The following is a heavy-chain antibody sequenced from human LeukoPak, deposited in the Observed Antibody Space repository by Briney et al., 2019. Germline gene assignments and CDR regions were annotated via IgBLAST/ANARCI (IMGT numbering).Heavy chain of an antibody. Sequence: SQTLSLTCTVSGGSISSGDYYWSWIRQPPGKGLEWFGNIDYSGSTYYNPSLKSRVTISVDTSKNQFSLKLSSVTAADTAVYYCARVSGAAFPFIDYWGQGTLVTVSS. J-gene: IGHJ4*02. CDR1: GGSISSGDYY. V-gene: IGHV4-30-4*01. CDR3: ARVSGAAFPFIDY. D-gene: IGHD3-10*01. CDR2: IDYSGST.